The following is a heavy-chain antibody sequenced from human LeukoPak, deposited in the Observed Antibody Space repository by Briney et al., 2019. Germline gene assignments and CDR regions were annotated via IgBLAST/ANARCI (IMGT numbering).Heavy chain of an antibody. J-gene: IGHJ4*02. CDR1: GFTFYSYE. CDR2: ISGSGGST. D-gene: IGHD3-9*01. V-gene: IGHV3-23*01. Sequence: PGGSLRLSCAASGFTFYSYEMNWVRQAPGKGLEWVSAISGSGGSTYYADSVKGRFTISRDNSKNTLYLQMNSLRAEDTAVYYCAKDRGERYFDWLSNFDYWGQGTLVTVSS. CDR3: AKDRGERYFDWLSNFDY.